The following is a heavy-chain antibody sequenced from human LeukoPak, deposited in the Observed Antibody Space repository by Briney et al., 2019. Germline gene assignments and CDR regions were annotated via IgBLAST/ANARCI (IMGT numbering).Heavy chain of an antibody. CDR1: GFTFSTYW. J-gene: IGHJ3*02. CDR2: IKQDGSEE. D-gene: IGHD6-13*01. CDR3: ARDRSLYRSSWYFDFDI. V-gene: IGHV3-7*01. Sequence: PGGSLRLSCAASGFTFSTYWMSWVRQAPGKGLEWVANIKQDGSEEYYVDSVKGRFTISRDNAKNSLYLQLNSLRAEDTAVYYCARDRSLYRSSWYFDFDIWGQGKMVTVSS.